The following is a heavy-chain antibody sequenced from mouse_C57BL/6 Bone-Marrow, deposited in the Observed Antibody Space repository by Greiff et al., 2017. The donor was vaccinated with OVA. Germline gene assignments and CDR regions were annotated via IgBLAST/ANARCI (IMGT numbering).Heavy chain of an antibody. CDR1: GYAFSSSW. Sequence: VQLQESGPELVKPGASVKISCKASGYAFSSSWMNWVKQRPGKGLEWIGRIYPGDGDTNYNGKFKGKATLTADKSSSTAYMQLSSLTSEDSAVYFCARSWESWFAYWGQGTLVTVSA. D-gene: IGHD4-1*01. V-gene: IGHV1-82*01. CDR2: IYPGDGDT. J-gene: IGHJ3*01. CDR3: ARSWESWFAY.